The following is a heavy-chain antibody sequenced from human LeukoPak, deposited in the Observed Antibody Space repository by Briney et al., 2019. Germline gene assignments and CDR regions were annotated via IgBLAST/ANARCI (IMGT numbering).Heavy chain of an antibody. CDR2: IYSGGST. V-gene: IGHV3-53*01. J-gene: IGHJ4*02. Sequence: GGSLRLSCAASGFTVSSNYMSWVRQAPGKGLEWVSVIYSGGSTYYADSVKGRFTISRDNSKNTLYLQMNSLRAEDTAVYYCARDPLGLFTFDYWGQGTLVTVSS. D-gene: IGHD3-16*01. CDR3: ARDPLGLFTFDY. CDR1: GFTVSSNY.